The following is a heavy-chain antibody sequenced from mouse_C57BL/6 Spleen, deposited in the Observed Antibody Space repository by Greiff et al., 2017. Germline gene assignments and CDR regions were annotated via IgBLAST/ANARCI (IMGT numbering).Heavy chain of an antibody. V-gene: IGHV6-3*01. J-gene: IGHJ2*01. Sequence: EVQGVESGGGLVQPGGSMKLSCVASGFTFSNYWMNWVRQSPEKGLEWVAQIRLKSDNYATHYAESVKGRFTISRDDSKSSVYLQMNNLRAEDTGIYYCTGGYSLDYWGQGTTLTVSS. CDR1: GFTFSNYW. CDR2: IRLKSDNYAT. CDR3: TGGYSLDY. D-gene: IGHD2-12*01.